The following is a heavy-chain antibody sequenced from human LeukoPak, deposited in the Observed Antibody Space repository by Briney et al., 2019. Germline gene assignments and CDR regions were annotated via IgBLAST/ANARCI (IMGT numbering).Heavy chain of an antibody. Sequence: ASVKVSCKASGYTFTAYGISWVRQAPGQGLEWMGWISAYNGNTNYAQKVQGRVTMTTDTSTSTAYMELRSLRSDDTAVYYCAREMNYDFWSGYYTGLCDYWGQGTLVTVSS. CDR2: ISAYNGNT. CDR3: AREMNYDFWSGYYTGLCDY. J-gene: IGHJ4*02. D-gene: IGHD3-3*01. CDR1: GYTFTAYG. V-gene: IGHV1-18*01.